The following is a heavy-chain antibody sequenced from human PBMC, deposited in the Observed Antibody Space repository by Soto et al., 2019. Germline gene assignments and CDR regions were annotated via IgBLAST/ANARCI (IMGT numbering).Heavy chain of an antibody. Sequence: QVQLQESGPGLVKPSQTLSLTCTVSGGSINSGGYYWSWIRQHPGKGLEWIGKIFYTGSTSYNPSLQGRVIISGDTSKTPFSPNLKSVTAVETAVYYCASNYYNGYVFGYCGQGTLVTVSS. CDR2: IFYTGST. J-gene: IGHJ4*02. CDR3: ASNYYNGYVFGY. CDR1: GGSINSGGYY. V-gene: IGHV4-31*03. D-gene: IGHD3-22*01.